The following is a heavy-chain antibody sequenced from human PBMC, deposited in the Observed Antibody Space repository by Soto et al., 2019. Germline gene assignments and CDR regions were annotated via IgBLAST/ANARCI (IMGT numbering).Heavy chain of an antibody. CDR1: GFTFGDYA. V-gene: IGHV3-49*03. Sequence: HPGGSLRLSCTASGFTFGDYAMSWFRQAPGKGLEWVGFIRSKAYGGTTEYAASVKGRFTISRDDSKSIAYLQMNSLKTEDTAVYYCTRDFFRVGEYYYYMDVWGKGTTVTVSS. J-gene: IGHJ6*03. D-gene: IGHD3-10*01. CDR2: IRSKAYGGTT. CDR3: TRDFFRVGEYYYYMDV.